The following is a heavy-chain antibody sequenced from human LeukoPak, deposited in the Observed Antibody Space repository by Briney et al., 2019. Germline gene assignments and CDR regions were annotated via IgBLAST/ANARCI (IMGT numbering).Heavy chain of an antibody. Sequence: GGSLRLSCAASGFIFSNYGMHWVRQAPGKGLEWVALIYYDGTNKYYADSVKGRFTISRDNSKNTLFLQMNSLRVEDTAVYYCATSRSLDYWGQGTLVTVSS. J-gene: IGHJ4*02. V-gene: IGHV3-33*01. CDR1: GFIFSNYG. CDR3: ATSRSLDY. CDR2: IYYDGTNK.